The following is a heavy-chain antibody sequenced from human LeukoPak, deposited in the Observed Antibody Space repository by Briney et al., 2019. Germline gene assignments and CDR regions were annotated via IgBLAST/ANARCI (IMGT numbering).Heavy chain of an antibody. V-gene: IGHV3-53*01. CDR3: ARRAGAYSHPYDY. D-gene: IGHD4/OR15-4a*01. CDR2: IYSDNT. CDR1: GFTVSSNS. Sequence: GGSLRLSCTVSGFTVSSNSMSWVRQAPGKGLEWVSFIYSDNTHYSDSVKGRFTISRDNSKNTLYLQMNSLRAEDTAVYYCARRAGAYSHPYDYWGQGTPVTVSS. J-gene: IGHJ4*02.